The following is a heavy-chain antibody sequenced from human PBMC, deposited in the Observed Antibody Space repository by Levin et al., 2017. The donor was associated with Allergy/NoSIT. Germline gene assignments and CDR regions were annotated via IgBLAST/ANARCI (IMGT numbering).Heavy chain of an antibody. Sequence: GGSLRLSCAASGFTFDDYAMHWVRQAPGKGLEWVSGISWNSGSIGYADSVKGRFTISRDNAKNSLYLQMNSLRAEDTALYYCAKDSGYSSGWYGGNWFDPWGQGTLVTVSS. CDR3: AKDSGYSSGWYGGNWFDP. J-gene: IGHJ5*02. CDR1: GFTFDDYA. V-gene: IGHV3-9*01. CDR2: ISWNSGSI. D-gene: IGHD6-19*01.